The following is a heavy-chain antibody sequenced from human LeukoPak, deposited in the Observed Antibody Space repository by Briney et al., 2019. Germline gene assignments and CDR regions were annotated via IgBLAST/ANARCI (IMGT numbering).Heavy chain of an antibody. J-gene: IGHJ4*02. Sequence: PSETLSLTCTVSGGSISSSSYYWGWIRQPPGKGLEWIGSIYYSGSTYYNPSLKSRVTISVDTSKNQFSLKLSSVTAADTAVYYCARHYEGSLDYWDQGTLVTVSS. V-gene: IGHV4-39*01. CDR3: ARHYEGSLDY. CDR2: IYYSGST. CDR1: GGSISSSSYY. D-gene: IGHD3-16*01.